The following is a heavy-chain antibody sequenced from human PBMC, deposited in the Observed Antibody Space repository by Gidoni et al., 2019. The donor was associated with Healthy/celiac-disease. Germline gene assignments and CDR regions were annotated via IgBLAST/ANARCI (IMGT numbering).Heavy chain of an antibody. J-gene: IGHJ4*02. CDR2: IRSKANSYAT. CDR3: TSGRDGYTTTEKYFDY. CDR1: GFTFSGSA. V-gene: IGHV3-73*02. Sequence: EVQLVESGGGLVQPGGSLKLSCAASGFTFSGSAMHWVRQASGKGLEWVGRIRSKANSYATAYAASVKGRFTISRDDSKNTAYLQMNSLKTEDTAVYYCTSGRDGYTTTEKYFDYWGQGTLVTVSS. D-gene: IGHD3-10*01.